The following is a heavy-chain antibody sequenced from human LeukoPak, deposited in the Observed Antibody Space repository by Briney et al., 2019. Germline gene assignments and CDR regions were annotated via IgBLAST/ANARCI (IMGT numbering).Heavy chain of an antibody. Sequence: GGSLRLSCAASGFTFSSYWMSWVRQAPGKGLEWVANIKQDGSEKYYVDSVKGRFTISRDNAKNSLYLQMNSLRAEDTAVYYCASGLRYFVWSPFGYWGQGTLVTVSS. V-gene: IGHV3-7*02. CDR1: GFTFSSYW. D-gene: IGHD3-9*01. J-gene: IGHJ4*02. CDR3: ASGLRYFVWSPFGY. CDR2: IKQDGSEK.